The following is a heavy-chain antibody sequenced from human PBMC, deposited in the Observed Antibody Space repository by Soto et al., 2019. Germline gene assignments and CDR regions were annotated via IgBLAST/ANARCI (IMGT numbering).Heavy chain of an antibody. CDR1: GFTFDDYA. Sequence: PGGSLRLSCAASGFTFDDYAMHWVRQAPGKGLEWVSGISWNSGSIGYADSVKGRFTISRDNAKNSLYLQMNSLRAEDTALYYCANSYYGSGSYSNAFDIWGQGTMVTVSS. J-gene: IGHJ3*02. CDR3: ANSYYGSGSYSNAFDI. V-gene: IGHV3-9*01. D-gene: IGHD3-10*01. CDR2: ISWNSGSI.